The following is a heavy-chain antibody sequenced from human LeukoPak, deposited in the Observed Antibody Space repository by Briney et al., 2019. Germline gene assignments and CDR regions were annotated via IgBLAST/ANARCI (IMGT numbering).Heavy chain of an antibody. Sequence: GGPLSLLRAATGFTFSSYEMIWVRQALANGREWVSDINSSGSTIFYSESVKGRFTIYRDNAKNSLYVQMNSVIAEATAVYYCARGRVAAFDYWGRGTLVSVSS. V-gene: IGHV3-48*03. CDR2: INSSGSTI. D-gene: IGHD6-6*01. CDR1: GFTFSSYE. J-gene: IGHJ4*02. CDR3: ARGRVAAFDY.